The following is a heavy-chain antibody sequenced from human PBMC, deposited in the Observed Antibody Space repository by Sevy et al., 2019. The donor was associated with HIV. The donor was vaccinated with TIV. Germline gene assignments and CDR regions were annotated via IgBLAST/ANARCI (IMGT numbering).Heavy chain of an antibody. D-gene: IGHD3-3*01. CDR1: GFAVSSNF. J-gene: IGHJ4*02. CDR2: IYIGGST. V-gene: IGHV3-53*01. CDR3: ARGKHISVYYGCFDY. Sequence: GGSLRLSCAASGFAVSSNFMSWVRQAPGKGLEWASVIYIGGSTYYVDSVKGRFTSSRDNSKNTLYLQMNSLRAEDTAVYYCARGKHISVYYGCFDYWGQGTLVTVSS.